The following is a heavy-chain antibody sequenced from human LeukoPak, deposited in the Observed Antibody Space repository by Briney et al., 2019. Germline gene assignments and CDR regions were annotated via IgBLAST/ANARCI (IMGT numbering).Heavy chain of an antibody. CDR1: GGTFSSYA. CDR3: ASGYYYDSSGYYDNYMDV. Sequence: ASVKVSCKASGGTFSSYAISWVRQAPGQGLEWMGGIIPIFGTANYAQKFQGRVTITTDESTSTAYMELSSLRSEDTAVYYCASGYYYDSSGYYDNYMDVWGKGTTVTVSS. V-gene: IGHV1-69*05. D-gene: IGHD3-22*01. J-gene: IGHJ6*03. CDR2: IIPIFGTA.